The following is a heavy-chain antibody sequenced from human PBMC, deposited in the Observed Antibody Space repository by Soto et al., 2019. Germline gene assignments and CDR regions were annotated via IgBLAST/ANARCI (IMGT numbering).Heavy chain of an antibody. CDR1: GFTFSDYY. D-gene: IGHD3-10*01. Sequence: QVQLVESGGGLVKTGGSLRLSCAASGFTFSDYYMTWIRQAPGKGLEWVSYISSSSSYTNYADSVKGRFTISRDNAKNSLYLQMNSLRAEDTAVYYCARDAMVRGIYGMDVWGQGTTVTVSS. J-gene: IGHJ6*02. CDR2: ISSSSSYT. V-gene: IGHV3-11*05. CDR3: ARDAMVRGIYGMDV.